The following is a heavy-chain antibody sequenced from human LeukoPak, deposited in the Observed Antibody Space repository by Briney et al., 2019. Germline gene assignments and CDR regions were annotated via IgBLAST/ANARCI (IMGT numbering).Heavy chain of an antibody. J-gene: IGHJ4*02. Sequence: SETLSLTCAVSGYSISSGYYWGWIRQPPGKGLEWIGSIYHSGSTYYNPSLKSRVTISVDTSKNQFSLKLSSVTAADTAVYYCATTTIFVIGGWGQGTLVTVSS. D-gene: IGHD3-3*01. V-gene: IGHV4-38-2*01. CDR2: IYHSGST. CDR3: ATTTIFVIGG. CDR1: GYSISSGYY.